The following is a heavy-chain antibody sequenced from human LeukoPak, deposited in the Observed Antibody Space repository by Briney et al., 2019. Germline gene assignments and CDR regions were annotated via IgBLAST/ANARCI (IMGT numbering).Heavy chain of an antibody. D-gene: IGHD3-10*01. J-gene: IGHJ4*02. Sequence: SETLSLTCTVSGGSISSSNYYWGWIRQPPGKGLEWIGSFYYSGSTNYNPSLKSRVTISVDTSKNQFSLKLSSVTAADTAVYYCVYYYGSGSVEYWGQGILVTVSS. CDR2: FYYSGST. CDR1: GGSISSSNYY. CDR3: VYYYGSGSVEY. V-gene: IGHV4-39*01.